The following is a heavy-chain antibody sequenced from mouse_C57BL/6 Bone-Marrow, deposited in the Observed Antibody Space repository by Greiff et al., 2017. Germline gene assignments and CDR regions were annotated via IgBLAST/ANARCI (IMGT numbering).Heavy chain of an antibody. CDR3: AMRYYCDY. D-gene: IGHD2-3*01. Sequence: QVQLQQSGAELARPGASVKLSCKASGYTFTSYGISWVKQRPGQGLEWIGEIYPRSGNTYYNEKFKGKATLTADKSSSTAYMELRRLTAEDAAVYCCAMRYYCDYRCEGTTPTVSS. CDR1: GYTFTSYG. J-gene: IGHJ2*01. V-gene: IGHV1-81*01. CDR2: IYPRSGNT.